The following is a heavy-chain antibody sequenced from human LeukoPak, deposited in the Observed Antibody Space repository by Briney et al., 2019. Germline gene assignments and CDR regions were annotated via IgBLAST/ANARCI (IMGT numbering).Heavy chain of an antibody. CDR2: INSDASYT. Sequence: GGSLSLSCAASGFTFSSYWMQWVRQAPGKGLVWVSRINSDASYTSYADSVKGRFTISRDNAKNTLYLQMNSLRAEDTAVYYCVRHVYSAGDYWGQGTQVTVSS. CDR3: VRHVYSAGDY. CDR1: GFTFSSYW. V-gene: IGHV3-74*01. D-gene: IGHD2-21*01. J-gene: IGHJ4*02.